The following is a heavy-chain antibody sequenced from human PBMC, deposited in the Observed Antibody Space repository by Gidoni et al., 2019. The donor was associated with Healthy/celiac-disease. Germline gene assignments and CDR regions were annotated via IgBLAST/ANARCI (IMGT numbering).Heavy chain of an antibody. CDR2: IIPIYGTA. CDR1: GGTFSSYD. J-gene: IGHJ4*02. CDR3: ARGDGGYDPPTPHY. D-gene: IGHD5-12*01. V-gene: IGHV1-69*01. Sequence: QVQLVQSGAEVKTPGSSVKVSCMASGGTFSSYDTSWVRQATGQGLEWKGGIIPIYGTANYAQKFQGRVTMTADESTSTAYMELGSLRSEDTAVYYCARGDGGYDPPTPHYWGQGTLVTVSS.